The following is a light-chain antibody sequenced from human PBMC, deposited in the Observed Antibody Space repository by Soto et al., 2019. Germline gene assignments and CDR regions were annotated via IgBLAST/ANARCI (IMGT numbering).Light chain of an antibody. CDR3: QHYGNSPPEYT. CDR1: QSVSSSF. V-gene: IGKV3-20*01. J-gene: IGKJ3*01. Sequence: EIVLTQSPGTLSLSPGERATLSCRASQSVSSSFLAWYQQRPGQAPRLLIFGASYRATGIPDRFSGTGSGTDFTLAISELEPEDFAVYYCQHYGNSPPEYTFGPGTKVD. CDR2: GAS.